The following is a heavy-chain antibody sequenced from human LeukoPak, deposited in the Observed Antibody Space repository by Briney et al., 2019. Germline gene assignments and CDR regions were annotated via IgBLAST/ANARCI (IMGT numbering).Heavy chain of an antibody. V-gene: IGHV3-7*01. CDR3: ARDIEAAGLFLDY. Sequence: PGGSLRLSCAVSGFTFTVYWMSWVRQAPGEGLEWVANIKQDGSEKYYVDSVKGRFTISRDNAKNSLYLQMNSLRAEDTAVYYCARDIEAAGLFLDYWGQGTLVTVSS. CDR1: GFTFTVYW. J-gene: IGHJ4*02. D-gene: IGHD6-13*01. CDR2: IKQDGSEK.